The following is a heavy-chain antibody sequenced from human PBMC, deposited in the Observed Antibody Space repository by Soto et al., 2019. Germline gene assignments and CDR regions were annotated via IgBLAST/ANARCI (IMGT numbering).Heavy chain of an antibody. CDR2: IYSEGTP. J-gene: IGHJ6*02. D-gene: IGHD3-9*01. V-gene: IGHV3-53*01. CDR1: GFTVGSNY. Sequence: GGSLRLSCEASGFTVGSNYMSWVRQAPGKGLEWVSVIYSEGTPYYADSVKGRFTISRENSNNTLYLHMNNLRAEDTAVYYCARSTYYDILTGSYYYYAMDVWGQGTTVTVSS. CDR3: ARSTYYDILTGSYYYYAMDV.